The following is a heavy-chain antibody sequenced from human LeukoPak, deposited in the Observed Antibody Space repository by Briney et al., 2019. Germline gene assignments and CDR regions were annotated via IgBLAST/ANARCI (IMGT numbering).Heavy chain of an antibody. Sequence: GGSLRLSCAASGFTFSTYSMIWVRQAPGKGLEWVSSISSSSSYIYYADSVKGRFTISRDNAKNSLYLQMNSLRAKDTAVYYCARVFGSGSYFDAFDIWGQGTMVTVSS. CDR2: ISSSSSYI. CDR3: ARVFGSGSYFDAFDI. V-gene: IGHV3-21*01. J-gene: IGHJ3*02. CDR1: GFTFSTYS. D-gene: IGHD3-10*01.